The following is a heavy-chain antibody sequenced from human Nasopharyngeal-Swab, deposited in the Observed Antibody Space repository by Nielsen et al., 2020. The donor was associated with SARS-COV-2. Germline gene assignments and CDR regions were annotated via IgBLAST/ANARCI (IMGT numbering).Heavy chain of an antibody. CDR1: GGSISSYY. CDR2: IYYSGST. CDR3: ARVDELVNFDY. V-gene: IGHV4-59*01. D-gene: IGHD6-13*01. Sequence: SETLSLTCTVSGGSISSYYWSWIRQPPGKGLEWIGYIYYSGSTNYNPSLKSRVTISVDTSKNQFSLKLSSVTAADTAVYYCARVDELVNFDYWGQGTLVTVSS. J-gene: IGHJ4*02.